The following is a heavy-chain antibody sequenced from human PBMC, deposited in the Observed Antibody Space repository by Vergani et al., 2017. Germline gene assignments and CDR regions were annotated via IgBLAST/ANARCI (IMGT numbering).Heavy chain of an antibody. CDR3: ARARRDGYNWGHFDY. CDR2: ISYSGST. CDR1: GCSISSYY. J-gene: IGHJ4*02. V-gene: IGHV4-59*01. D-gene: IGHD5-24*01. Sequence: QVQLPESGPGLVKPSETLSLTCTVSGCSISSYYWSWIRQPPGKGLEWIGYISYSGSTNYNPSLQSRVTMSVYTSKNQFSLKLSAVTAADTAVYYCARARRDGYNWGHFDYWGQGTLVTVSS.